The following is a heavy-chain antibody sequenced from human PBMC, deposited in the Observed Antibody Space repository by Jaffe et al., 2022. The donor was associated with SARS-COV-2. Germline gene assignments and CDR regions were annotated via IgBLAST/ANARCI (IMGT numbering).Heavy chain of an antibody. D-gene: IGHD6-13*01. CDR2: IREDGGKT. CDR1: GFTFSDYW. J-gene: IGHJ4*02. Sequence: EIQLVESGGGLVQPGGSLRLSCVASGFTFSDYWMKWVRQAPGKGLECVADIREDGGKTYYADSVKGRFTISRDNARNSLSLQMNSLRVEDTAVYYCLPPGAASYWGQGTPVTVYS. CDR3: LPPGAASY. V-gene: IGHV3-7*01.